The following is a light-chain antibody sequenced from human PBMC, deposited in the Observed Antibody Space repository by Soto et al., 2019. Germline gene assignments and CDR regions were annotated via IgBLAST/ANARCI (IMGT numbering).Light chain of an antibody. CDR2: GAS. CDR1: QSVSTNN. J-gene: IGKJ1*01. CDR3: QQYGSSPPT. Sequence: EIVLTQSPGTLALSPGERATLSCRASQSVSTNNLAWYQRKPSQAPRLLIYGASSRATDIPARFSGSGSGTDFTLTITRLEPEDFAVYYCQQYGSSPPTFGQGTKVEIK. V-gene: IGKV3-20*01.